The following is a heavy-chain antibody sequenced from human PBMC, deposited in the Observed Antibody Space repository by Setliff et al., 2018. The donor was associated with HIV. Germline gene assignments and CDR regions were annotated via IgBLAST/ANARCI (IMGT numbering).Heavy chain of an antibody. J-gene: IGHJ4*02. CDR1: GFSNSA. Sequence: GGSLRLSCAASGFSNSALHWVRQAPGKGLEWVGRIRSKANNYATEYGASVKGRFIISRDGSKNMAYLQMNSLRTEDTAIYYCTRHRGSFDYWGLGTLVTVSS. D-gene: IGHD1-26*01. CDR2: IRSKANNYAT. CDR3: TRHRGSFDY. V-gene: IGHV3-73*01.